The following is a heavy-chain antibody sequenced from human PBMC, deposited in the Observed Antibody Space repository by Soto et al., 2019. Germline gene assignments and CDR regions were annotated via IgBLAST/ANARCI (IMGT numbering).Heavy chain of an antibody. J-gene: IGHJ3*02. Sequence: EVQLLESGGGLVQPGGSLRLSCAASGFTFSNYAMSWVRQAPGKGLEWVSAISGSGGSTYYADSVKGRFTISRDNAKNTLFLQVNSLRAEDTAVYYCAQDRYCSGGSCYSEWAFDIWGQGTMVTVSS. CDR2: ISGSGGST. D-gene: IGHD2-15*01. CDR3: AQDRYCSGGSCYSEWAFDI. V-gene: IGHV3-23*01. CDR1: GFTFSNYA.